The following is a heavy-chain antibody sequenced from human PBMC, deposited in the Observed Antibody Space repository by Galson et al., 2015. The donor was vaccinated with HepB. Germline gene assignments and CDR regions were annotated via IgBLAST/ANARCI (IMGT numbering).Heavy chain of an antibody. CDR3: ARERLAEMSYNAVTGYYKDYYYYGWDV. Sequence: SVKVSCTASGYTFTSYGISWVRQAPGQGLEWIGWISAFNANTKYSRDLQGRVTMTTDTSTSTAYMEVRSLRSDDTAVYYCARERLAEMSYNAVTGYYKDYYYYGWDVWGQGTTVTVS. J-gene: IGHJ6*02. D-gene: IGHD3-9*01. V-gene: IGHV1-18*04. CDR1: GYTFTSYG. CDR2: ISAFNANT.